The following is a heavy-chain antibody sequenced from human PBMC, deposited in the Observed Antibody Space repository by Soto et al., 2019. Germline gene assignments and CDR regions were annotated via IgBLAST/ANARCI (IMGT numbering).Heavy chain of an antibody. CDR2: INPGDSES. J-gene: IGHJ5*02. V-gene: IGHV5-51*01. Sequence: CKCSGYSFPSYCIGWVRQMPGKGLEWMAIINPGDSESRYSPSFQCQVTISADKSITTAYLQWSSLKASDSAMYYCARAYCTASIGDPWFDPWGQGTLVTVSS. CDR3: ARAYCTASIGDPWFDP. D-gene: IGHD2-8*02. CDR1: GYSFPSYC.